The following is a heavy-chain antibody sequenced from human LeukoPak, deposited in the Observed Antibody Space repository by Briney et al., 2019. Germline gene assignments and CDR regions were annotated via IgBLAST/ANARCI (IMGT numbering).Heavy chain of an antibody. CDR1: GGSFSGYY. V-gene: IGHV4-34*01. CDR2: INHSGST. J-gene: IGHJ3*02. Sequence: PSETLSLTCAVYGGSFSGYYWSWIRQPPGKGLEWIGEINHSGSTNYNPSLKSRVTISVDTSKNQFSLQLSSVTAADTAVYYCASYYYGSGSGGAFDIWGQGTMVTVSS. CDR3: ASYYYGSGSGGAFDI. D-gene: IGHD3-10*01.